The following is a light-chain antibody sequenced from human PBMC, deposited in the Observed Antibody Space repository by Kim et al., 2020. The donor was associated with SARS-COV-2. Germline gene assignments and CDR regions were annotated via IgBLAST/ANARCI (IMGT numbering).Light chain of an antibody. J-gene: IGLJ2*01. CDR2: GKN. Sequence: SELTQDPAVSVALGQTVRITCQGDSLRCYYASRYQQKPGQAPIVVISGKNNRPSGIPDRLSGSSSGNTASLTITGAQAEDEADYCCSSRDSNGYVLFGGGTQLTVL. CDR1: SLRCYY. CDR3: SSRDSNGYVL. V-gene: IGLV3-19*01.